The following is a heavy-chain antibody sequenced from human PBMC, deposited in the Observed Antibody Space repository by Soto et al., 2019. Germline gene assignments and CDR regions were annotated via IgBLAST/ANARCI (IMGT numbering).Heavy chain of an antibody. D-gene: IGHD3-9*01. Sequence: GGSLRLSCAASGFTFSSYAMSWVRQAPGKGLEWVSAISGSGGSTYYADSVKGRFTISRDNSKNTLYLQMNSLRAEDTAVYYCAKGGTYYDILTGYYVYWGQGTLVTVSS. CDR2: ISGSGGST. CDR3: AKGGTYYDILTGYYVY. J-gene: IGHJ4*02. V-gene: IGHV3-23*01. CDR1: GFTFSSYA.